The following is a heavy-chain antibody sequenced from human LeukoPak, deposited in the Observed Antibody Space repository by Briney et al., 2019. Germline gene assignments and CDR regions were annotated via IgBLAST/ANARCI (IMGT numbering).Heavy chain of an antibody. CDR3: ARHKGSRGCSGFFDY. D-gene: IGHD5-12*01. J-gene: IGHJ4*02. Sequence: PSETLSLTCAVYGGSFSGYYWSWIRQPPGKGLEWIGEINHSGSTNYNPSLKSRVTISVDTSKNQFSLKLSSVTAADTAVYYCARHKGSRGCSGFFDYWGQGTLVTVSS. CDR2: INHSGST. V-gene: IGHV4-34*01. CDR1: GGSFSGYY.